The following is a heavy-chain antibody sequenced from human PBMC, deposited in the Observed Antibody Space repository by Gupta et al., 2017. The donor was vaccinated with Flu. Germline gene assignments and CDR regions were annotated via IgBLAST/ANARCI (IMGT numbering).Heavy chain of an antibody. CDR3: ARGRHEGVYNWNDFGYYYGMDV. Sequence: WMGWISAYNGNTNYAQKLQGRVTMTTDTSTSTAYMELRSLRSDDTAVYYCARGRHEGVYNWNDFGYYYGMDVWGQGTTVTVSS. D-gene: IGHD1-20*01. J-gene: IGHJ6*02. V-gene: IGHV1-18*01. CDR2: ISAYNGNT.